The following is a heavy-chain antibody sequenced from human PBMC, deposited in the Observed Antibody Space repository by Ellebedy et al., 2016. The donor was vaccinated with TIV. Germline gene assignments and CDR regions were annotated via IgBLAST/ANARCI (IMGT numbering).Heavy chain of an antibody. J-gene: IGHJ3*02. D-gene: IGHD3-10*01. CDR1: GFTFSGYG. CDR3: AKDGAVRGVHDAFDI. Sequence: GESVKISXAASGFTFSGYGMSWVRQAPGKGLEWVSGISGSGGSTYYADSVKGRFTISRDNSKNTLYLQMNSLRAEDTAVYYCAKDGAVRGVHDAFDIWGQGTMVTVSS. V-gene: IGHV3-23*01. CDR2: ISGSGGST.